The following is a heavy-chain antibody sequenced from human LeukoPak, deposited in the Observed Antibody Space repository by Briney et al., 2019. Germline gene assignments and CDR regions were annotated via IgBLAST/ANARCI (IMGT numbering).Heavy chain of an antibody. V-gene: IGHV1-46*01. CDR2: INPSGGST. CDR1: GYTFTSYY. J-gene: IGHJ4*02. D-gene: IGHD3-22*01. Sequence: ASVKVSCKASGYTFTSYYMHWVRQAPGQGLEWMGIINPSGGSTSYAQKFQGRVTITADKSTSTAYMELSSLRSEDTAVYYCARDTPPLMTKYYYDSSGYPTPIDYWGQGTLVTVSS. CDR3: ARDTPPLMTKYYYDSSGYPTPIDY.